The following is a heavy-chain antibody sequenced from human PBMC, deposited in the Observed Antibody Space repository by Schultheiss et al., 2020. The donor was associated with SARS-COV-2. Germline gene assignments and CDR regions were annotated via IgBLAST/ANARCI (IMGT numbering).Heavy chain of an antibody. J-gene: IGHJ6*03. V-gene: IGHV3-43*01. CDR1: GFTFDDYT. D-gene: IGHD3-16*01. CDR2: ISWDGGST. Sequence: GESLKISCAASGFTFDDYTMHWVRQAPGKGLEWVSLISWDGGSTYYADSVKGRFTISRDNAKNSLYLQMNSLRAEDTAMYYCTRDRYNIRNYDNHYYMDVWGKGTTVTVSS. CDR3: TRDRYNIRNYDNHYYMDV.